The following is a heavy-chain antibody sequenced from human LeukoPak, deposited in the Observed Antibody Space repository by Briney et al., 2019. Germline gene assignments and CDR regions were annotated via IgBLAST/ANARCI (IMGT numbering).Heavy chain of an antibody. CDR2: ISSSGSTV. Sequence: PGGSLRLSCAASGFTFSDYYMSWIRQAPGKGLEWVSYISSSGSTVYYADSVKGRFTISRDNAKNSLYLQMNSLRAEDTAAYYCARETQRCSGGSCYSDYWGQGTLVTVSS. CDR3: ARETQRCSGGSCYSDY. J-gene: IGHJ4*02. V-gene: IGHV3-11*01. CDR1: GFTFSDYY. D-gene: IGHD2-15*01.